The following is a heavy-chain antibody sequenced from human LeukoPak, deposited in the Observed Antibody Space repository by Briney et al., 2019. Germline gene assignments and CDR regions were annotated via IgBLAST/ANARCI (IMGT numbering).Heavy chain of an antibody. CDR1: GFTFSTYS. Sequence: GSLSLSCAASGFTFSTYSMNWVRQAPGKGLEWVSYISSSSSTIYYADSVKGRFTISRDNAKKSLYLQMNSLRAEDTAVYYCATEGSSSGYEVDYWGQGTLVTVSS. CDR3: ATEGSSSGYEVDY. J-gene: IGHJ4*02. D-gene: IGHD3-22*01. V-gene: IGHV3-48*04. CDR2: ISSSSSTI.